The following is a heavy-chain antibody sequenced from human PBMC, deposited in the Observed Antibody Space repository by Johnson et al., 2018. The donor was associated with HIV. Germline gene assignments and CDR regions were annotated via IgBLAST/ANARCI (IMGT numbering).Heavy chain of an antibody. CDR2: IKQDGSEK. CDR1: GFTFDDYA. J-gene: IGHJ3*02. V-gene: IGHV3-7*01. D-gene: IGHD5-12*01. CDR3: ARDPGWLHAFDI. Sequence: VQLVESGGGVVQPGKSLRLSCAASGFTFDDYAMHWVRQAPGKGLEWVANIKQDGSEKYYVDSVKGRFTISRDNAKNSLYLQMNSLRAEDTAVYYCARDPGWLHAFDIWGQGTMVTVSS.